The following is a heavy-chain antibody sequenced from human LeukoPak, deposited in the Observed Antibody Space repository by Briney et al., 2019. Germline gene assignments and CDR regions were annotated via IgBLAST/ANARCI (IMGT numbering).Heavy chain of an antibody. CDR2: IYYSGST. V-gene: IGHV4-59*12. CDR1: GGSISSYY. J-gene: IGHJ5*02. D-gene: IGHD1-7*01. Sequence: SETLSLTCTVSGGSISSYYWSWIRQPPGKGLEWIGYIYYSGSTNYNPSLKSRVTISVDTSKNQFSLKLSSVTAADTAVYYCARGPRTTSSYNWFDPWGQGTLVTVSS. CDR3: ARGPRTTSSYNWFDP.